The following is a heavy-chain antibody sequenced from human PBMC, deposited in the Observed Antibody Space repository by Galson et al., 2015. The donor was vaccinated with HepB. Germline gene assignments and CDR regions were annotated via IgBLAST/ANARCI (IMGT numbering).Heavy chain of an antibody. J-gene: IGHJ6*02. V-gene: IGHV1-2*06. CDR1: GYTFTGYY. CDR2: INPNSGGT. CDR3: AREVALGYGMDV. Sequence: QSGAEVKKPGPSVKVSCKASGYTFTGYYMHWVRQAPGQGLEWMGRINPNSGGTNYAQKFQGRVTMTRDTSISTAYMELSRLRSDDTAVYYCAREVALGYGMDVWGQGTTVTVSS. D-gene: IGHD2-15*01.